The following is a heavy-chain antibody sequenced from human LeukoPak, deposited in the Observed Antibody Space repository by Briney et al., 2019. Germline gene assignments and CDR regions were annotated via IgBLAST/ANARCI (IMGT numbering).Heavy chain of an antibody. CDR1: GFTFDDYA. J-gene: IGHJ6*02. CDR2: ISWNSGSI. CDR3: AKDLYSSSWYSGMDV. D-gene: IGHD6-13*01. V-gene: IGHV3-9*01. Sequence: GGSLRLSCAASGFTFDDYAMHWVRQAPGKGLEWVSGISWNSGSIGYADSVKGRFTISRDNAKNSLYLQMNSLRAEDTALYCCAKDLYSSSWYSGMDVWGQGTTVTVSS.